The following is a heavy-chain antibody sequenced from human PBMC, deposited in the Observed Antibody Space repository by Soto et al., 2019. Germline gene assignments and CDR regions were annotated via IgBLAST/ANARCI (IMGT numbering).Heavy chain of an antibody. CDR1: GASIRNFY. CDR2: IYNGERT. V-gene: IGHV4-59*01. CDR3: AQTTGWPGFDY. Sequence: QVHLQESGPGLVKPSETMSLTCTASGASIRNFYWNWVRQFPGKGLEWIGHIYNGERTNYTPSLKSRVTISVDTSKNPFSLKLSYVTVADTAVYYCAQTTGWPGFDYWGQGTLVTVSS. J-gene: IGHJ4*02. D-gene: IGHD6-19*01.